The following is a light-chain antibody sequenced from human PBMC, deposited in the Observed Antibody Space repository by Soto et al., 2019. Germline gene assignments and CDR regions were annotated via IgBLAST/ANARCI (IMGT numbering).Light chain of an antibody. Sequence: ENVLTQSPGTLSLSPGERATLSCRASQSVTNSYLAWYQQKPGQAPRLLIYGASSRATGIPDRFSGSGSGTDFTLTISRLEPEDFAVYDCQQYGSSLYTFGQGTKLEIK. CDR3: QQYGSSLYT. CDR2: GAS. J-gene: IGKJ2*01. V-gene: IGKV3-20*01. CDR1: QSVTNSY.